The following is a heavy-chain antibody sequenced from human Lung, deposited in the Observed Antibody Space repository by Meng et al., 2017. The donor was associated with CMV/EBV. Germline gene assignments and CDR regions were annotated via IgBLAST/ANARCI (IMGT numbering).Heavy chain of an antibody. Sequence: QVHLQESGPGLVKPSETLTRTCSVSGVSISGFYRSWIRQSAGKGLEWIGRIYINGDTNYNPSLKSRVTISKDTSQNQISLRLTSVTAADTAIYYCATGSGDFDHWGRNHGHRLL. V-gene: IGHV4-4*07. CDR2: IYINGDT. J-gene: IGHJ4*01. D-gene: IGHD1-26*01. CDR1: GVSISGFY. CDR3: ATGSGDFDH.